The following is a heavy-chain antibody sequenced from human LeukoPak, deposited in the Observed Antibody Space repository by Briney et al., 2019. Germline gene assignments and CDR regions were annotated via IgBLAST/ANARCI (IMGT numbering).Heavy chain of an antibody. CDR2: IRSKANSYAT. CDR1: GFIFSGSA. Sequence: GGSLTLSCAASGFIFSGSAMHWVRQASGKGLEWVGRIRSKANSYATAYPASVKGRFTISRDDSNNTAYLQMNSLKTEDTAVYYCTRRCPYYYGSGDAFDIWGQGTMVTVSS. J-gene: IGHJ3*02. V-gene: IGHV3-73*01. D-gene: IGHD3-10*01. CDR3: TRRCPYYYGSGDAFDI.